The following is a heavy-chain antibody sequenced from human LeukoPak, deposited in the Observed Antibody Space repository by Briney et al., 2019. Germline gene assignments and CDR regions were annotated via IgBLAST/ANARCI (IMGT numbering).Heavy chain of an antibody. CDR2: ISYDGSKK. J-gene: IGHJ4*02. CDR3: ARGAFRGYSYVYSADHLDY. D-gene: IGHD5-18*01. V-gene: IGHV3-30*03. CDR1: GFAFSIYG. Sequence: GGTLRLSCAASGFAFSIYGMHCVRQAPGKGRERVAGISYDGSKKYYADSVKGRFTISRDNSKNTLYLQMNSLRAEDTAVYYCARGAFRGYSYVYSADHLDYWGQGTLVTVSS.